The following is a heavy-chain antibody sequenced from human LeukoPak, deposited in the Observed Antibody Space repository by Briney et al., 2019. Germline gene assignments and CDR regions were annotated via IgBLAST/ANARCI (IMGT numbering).Heavy chain of an antibody. V-gene: IGHV3-49*03. CDR3: TRRGYCSGGSCYFWFDP. CDR1: GFTFCDYA. D-gene: IGHD2-15*01. Sequence: GGSLRLSCTASGFTFCDYAMSWFRQAPGKGLEWVGFIRSKTYGGTIEYAASVKGRFTISRDDSKSIAYLQMNSLKTEDTAGYYCTRRGYCSGGSCYFWFDPWGQGTLVTVSS. J-gene: IGHJ5*02. CDR2: IRSKTYGGTI.